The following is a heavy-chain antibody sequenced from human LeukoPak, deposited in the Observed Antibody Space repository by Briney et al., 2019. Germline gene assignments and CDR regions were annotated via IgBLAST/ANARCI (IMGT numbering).Heavy chain of an antibody. Sequence: PSQTLSLTCIVSGGSIRSGDYYWSWIRQPPGKGLEWIGFIYYSGTTSYNPSLKSRVTISIDTSKNQFSMKLTSVTAADTAVYYCARDPRSCSTTNCPYGPNPWGQGTLVTVSS. CDR1: GGSIRSGDYY. CDR3: ARDPRSCSTTNCPYGPNP. D-gene: IGHD2-2*01. V-gene: IGHV4-30-4*08. J-gene: IGHJ5*02. CDR2: IYYSGTT.